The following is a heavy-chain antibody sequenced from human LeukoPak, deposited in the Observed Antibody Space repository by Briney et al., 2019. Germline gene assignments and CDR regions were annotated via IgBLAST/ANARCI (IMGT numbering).Heavy chain of an antibody. CDR2: ISGSGGST. D-gene: IGHD2-2*02. J-gene: IGHJ4*02. CDR3: AKDTLGYCSSTSCYNLFDY. CDR1: GFTFSSYA. Sequence: GGSLRLSCAASGFTFSSYAMIWVRQAPGKGREGVSAISGSGGSTYYADSVKGRFTISRDNSKNTLYLQMNSLRAEDTAVYYCAKDTLGYCSSTSCYNLFDYWGQGTLVTVSS. V-gene: IGHV3-23*01.